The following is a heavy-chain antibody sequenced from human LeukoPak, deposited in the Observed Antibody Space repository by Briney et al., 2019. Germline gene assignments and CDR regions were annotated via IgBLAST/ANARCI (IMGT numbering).Heavy chain of an antibody. V-gene: IGHV3-21*01. CDR2: ISSSSSYI. CDR1: GFTFSSYS. Sequence: GGSLRLSCAASGFTFSSYSMNWVRQAPGKGLEWVSSISSSSSYIYHADSVKGRFTISRDNAKNSLYLQMNSLRAEDTAVYYCARAPYYYDSSGYYGADYWGQGTLVTVSS. D-gene: IGHD3-22*01. J-gene: IGHJ4*02. CDR3: ARAPYYYDSSGYYGADY.